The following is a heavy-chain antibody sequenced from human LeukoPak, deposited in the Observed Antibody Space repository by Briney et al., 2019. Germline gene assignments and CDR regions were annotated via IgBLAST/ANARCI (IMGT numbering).Heavy chain of an antibody. Sequence: ASVKVSCKASGYTFTGYYMHWVRQAPGQGLEWMGWINPNSGDTNYAQKFQGRVTMTRDTSISTAYMELSRLRSDDTAVYYCAAISYNCNRSWFDPWGQGTLVTVSS. CDR3: AAISYNCNRSWFDP. V-gene: IGHV1-2*02. D-gene: IGHD1-1*01. J-gene: IGHJ5*02. CDR2: INPNSGDT. CDR1: GYTFTGYY.